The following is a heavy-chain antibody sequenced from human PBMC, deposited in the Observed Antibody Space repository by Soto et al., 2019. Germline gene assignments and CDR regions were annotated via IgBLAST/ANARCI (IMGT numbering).Heavy chain of an antibody. CDR1: GGSVRTGSYH. Sequence: HVQLQESGPGRVKPSETLSLTCSVSGGSVRTGSYHWSWIRQPPGKGLEWIGFIPNNGSPDYNPSLKSRVVVSIERSKNQFSLKVNSVTAADTAVYFCARIGWGGDSWAQGTLVTVSS. V-gene: IGHV4-61*01. J-gene: IGHJ4*02. CDR3: ARIGWGGDS. CDR2: IPNNGSP. D-gene: IGHD7-27*01.